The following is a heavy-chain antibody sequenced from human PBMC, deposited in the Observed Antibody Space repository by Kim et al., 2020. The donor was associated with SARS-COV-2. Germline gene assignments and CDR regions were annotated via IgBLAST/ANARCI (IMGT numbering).Heavy chain of an antibody. Sequence: GGSLRLSCAASGFSFSSYVLSWVRQAPGKGLEWVSTISGGGGSTFYADSVKGRFTISRDNSKNTLYLQMNSLRAEDTAVYYCAKWDGGYWGQRTLVIVSS. CDR3: AKWDGGY. J-gene: IGHJ4*02. CDR1: GFSFSSYV. V-gene: IGHV3-23*01. CDR2: ISGGGGST. D-gene: IGHD3-16*01.